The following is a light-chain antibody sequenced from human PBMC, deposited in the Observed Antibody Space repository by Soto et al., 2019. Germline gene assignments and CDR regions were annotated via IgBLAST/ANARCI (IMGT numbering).Light chain of an antibody. Sequence: QSVLTQPLSVSGSPGQSVTISCTGTSSDVGAYNYVSWYQRHAGKGPKLIIYDVTERPSGVPDRFSASKSGNTASLTISGLQTDDEGDYYCSSYAGNYVYVFGSGTKVTVL. CDR2: DVT. J-gene: IGLJ1*01. CDR3: SSYAGNYVYV. V-gene: IGLV2-11*01. CDR1: SSDVGAYNY.